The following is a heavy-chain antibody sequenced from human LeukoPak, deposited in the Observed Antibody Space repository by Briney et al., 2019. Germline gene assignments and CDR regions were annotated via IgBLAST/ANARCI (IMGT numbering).Heavy chain of an antibody. J-gene: IGHJ5*02. V-gene: IGHV1-46*01. D-gene: IGHD6-13*01. CDR2: NNPSGGST. CDR1: GYTFTSYY. CDR3: ARDGSPRIAAAGTGWFDP. Sequence: WASVKVSCKASGYTFTSYYMHWVRQAPGQGLEWMGINNPSGGSTSYAQKFQGRVTMTRDTSTSTVYMELSSLRSEDTAVYYCARDGSPRIAAAGTGWFDPWGQGTLVTVSS.